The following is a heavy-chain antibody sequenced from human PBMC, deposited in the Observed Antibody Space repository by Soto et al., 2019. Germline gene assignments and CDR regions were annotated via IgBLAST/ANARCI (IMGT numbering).Heavy chain of an antibody. J-gene: IGHJ4*02. CDR1: GFTFSIYA. Sequence: GGSLRLSCAASGFTFSIYAMSWVRQAPGKGLEWVSSISGSGTSSYYADSVKGRFTISRDNSKNTLYLQMNSLRAEDTAVYYCASQREDYYDSSGYIDYWGQGTLVTVSS. D-gene: IGHD3-22*01. CDR2: ISGSGTSS. V-gene: IGHV3-23*01. CDR3: ASQREDYYDSSGYIDY.